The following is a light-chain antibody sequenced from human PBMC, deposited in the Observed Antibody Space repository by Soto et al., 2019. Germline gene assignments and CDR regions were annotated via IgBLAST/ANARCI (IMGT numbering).Light chain of an antibody. J-gene: IGKJ1*01. CDR1: QSVQFNY. V-gene: IGKV3-20*01. CDR3: QQSGDSQWT. Sequence: IVLTQSPGTLSLSPGERATLSCRASQSVQFNYVAWYQQKHGQAPRLLIYGASSRATGIPDRFSGSGSGMDFTITISSLAPEDFEVYYCQQSGDSQWTFGQGTKVDIK. CDR2: GAS.